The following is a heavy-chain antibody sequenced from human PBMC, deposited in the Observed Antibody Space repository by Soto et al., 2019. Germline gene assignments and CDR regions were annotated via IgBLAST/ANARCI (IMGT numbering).Heavy chain of an antibody. D-gene: IGHD2-2*03. Sequence: GESLKISCKGSGYSFTSYWIGWVRQMPGKGLEWMGIIYPGDSDTRYSPSFQGQVTISADKSISTAYLQWSSLKASDTAMYYCARLSFLEIVVVPAAKWAVFDIWGQGTMVTVSS. CDR2: IYPGDSDT. J-gene: IGHJ3*02. CDR1: GYSFTSYW. V-gene: IGHV5-51*01. CDR3: ARLSFLEIVVVPAAKWAVFDI.